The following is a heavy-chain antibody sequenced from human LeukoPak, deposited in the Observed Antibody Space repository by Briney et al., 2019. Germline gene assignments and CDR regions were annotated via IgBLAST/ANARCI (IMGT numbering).Heavy chain of an antibody. D-gene: IGHD2-15*01. J-gene: IGHJ6*02. V-gene: IGHV3-48*02. CDR2: ISSSSSTI. CDR1: GFTFSSYS. CDR3: ARDSQDASYYYYGMDV. Sequence: QSGGSLRLSCAASGFTFSSYSMTWVRQAPGKGLEWVSYISSSSSTIYYADSVKGRFTISRDNAKNSLYLQMNSLRDEDTAVYYCARDSQDASYYYYGMDVWGQGTTVTVSS.